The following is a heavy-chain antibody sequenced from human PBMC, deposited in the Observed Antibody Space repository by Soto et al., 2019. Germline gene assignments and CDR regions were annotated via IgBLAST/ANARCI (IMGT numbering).Heavy chain of an antibody. CDR2: IYYSGST. D-gene: IGHD2-15*01. V-gene: IGHV4-30-4*01. J-gene: IGHJ5*02. CDR3: ARALIVVAAGRQYNWFDP. CDR1: GGSISSGDHY. Sequence: PSETLSLTCTVSGGSISSGDHYWSWIRQPPGKGLEWIGYIYYSGSTYYNPSLKSRVTISVDTSKNQFSLKLSSVTAADTAVYYCARALIVVAAGRQYNWFDPWGQGTLVTVSS.